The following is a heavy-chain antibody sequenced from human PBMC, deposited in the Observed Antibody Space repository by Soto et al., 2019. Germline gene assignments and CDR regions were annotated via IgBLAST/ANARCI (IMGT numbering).Heavy chain of an antibody. V-gene: IGHV3-33*01. J-gene: IGHJ1*01. D-gene: IGHD2-15*01. Sequence: QVQLVESGGGAVQPGRSLRLSCAASGFTFSNYGMHWVRQAPGKGLEWVAVIWYDGNNKYYADSVKGRFTISRDNSMNALYLQMNSLNAEDTALDFCARGGEVAGGGYLGQGTLVTVSS. CDR3: ARGGEVAGGGY. CDR1: GFTFSNYG. CDR2: IWYDGNNK.